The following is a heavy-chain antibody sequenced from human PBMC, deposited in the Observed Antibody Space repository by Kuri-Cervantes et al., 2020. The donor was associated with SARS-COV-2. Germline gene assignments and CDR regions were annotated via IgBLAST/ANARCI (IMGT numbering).Heavy chain of an antibody. D-gene: IGHD1-26*01. J-gene: IGHJ4*02. Sequence: SETLSLTCTVSGGSISSGGYYWSWIRQPPGKGLEWIGSIYYSGSTYYNPSLKSRVTISVDTSKNQFSLKLSSVTAADTAVYYCARHEWEPYYFDYWGQGTLVTVSS. CDR3: ARHEWEPYYFDY. CDR1: GGSISSGGYY. CDR2: IYYSGST. V-gene: IGHV4-39*01.